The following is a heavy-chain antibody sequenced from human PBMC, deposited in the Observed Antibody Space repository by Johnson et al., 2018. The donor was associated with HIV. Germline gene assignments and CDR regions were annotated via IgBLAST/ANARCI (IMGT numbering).Heavy chain of an antibody. Sequence: VQLVESGGGVVQPGGSLRLSCTASGFSFDDYAMHWVRQVPGKGLEWVSLISWDGGSTHYEDSVKGRFSISRDNSKKSLYLQMNSLRAEDTALYYCVKDSDTFYFGSGDAFDIWGQGTMVTVSS. J-gene: IGHJ3*02. CDR2: ISWDGGST. V-gene: IGHV3-43D*03. CDR3: VKDSDTFYFGSGDAFDI. CDR1: GFSFDDYA. D-gene: IGHD3-10*01.